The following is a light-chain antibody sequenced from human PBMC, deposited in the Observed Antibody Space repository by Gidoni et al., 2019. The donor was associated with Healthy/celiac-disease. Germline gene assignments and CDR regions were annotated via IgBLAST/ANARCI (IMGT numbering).Light chain of an antibody. CDR2: GAS. J-gene: IGKJ2*01. CDR1: QSVSSN. V-gene: IGKV3-15*01. CDR3: QQYNNWPRT. Sequence: IVMTQSPATLSVSPGERATLSCRASQSVSSNLAWYQQKPGQAPRLLIYGASTRATGIPARFSGSGSGTEFTLTNSSLQSEDFAVYYCQQYNNWPRTFGQGTKLEIK.